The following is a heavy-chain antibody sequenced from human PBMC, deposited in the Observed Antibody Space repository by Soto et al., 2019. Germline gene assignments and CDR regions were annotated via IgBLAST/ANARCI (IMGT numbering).Heavy chain of an antibody. CDR1: GFTFSNYA. D-gene: IGHD6-19*01. V-gene: IGHV3-23*01. J-gene: IGHJ3*02. CDR2: ITGSGRTT. CDR3: AKYVTGTDGWDAFDI. Sequence: EVQLLESGGGLVQPGGSLRLSCAASGFTFSNYAMSWVRQAPGKGLQWVSAITGSGRTTYYADSVKGRFTISRDNSKNTLYLQMKSLRAGDTAIYYCAKYVTGTDGWDAFDIWGQGTMVTVSS.